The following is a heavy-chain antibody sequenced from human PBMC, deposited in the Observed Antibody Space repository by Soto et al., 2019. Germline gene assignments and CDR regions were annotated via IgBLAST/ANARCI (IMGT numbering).Heavy chain of an antibody. V-gene: IGHV3-30*04. CDR2: ISYDGRQK. Sequence: QVQLVESGGGVVQPGRSLRLSCAASRFTFSRYAMHWVRQAPDKGLEWVAVISYDGRQKHYVDSVKGRFTISRDESDNTLYLQMSSLRPEDTAVYYCAKDGYFDTYYFDHWGQGTLVTVSS. J-gene: IGHJ4*02. CDR3: AKDGYFDTYYFDH. D-gene: IGHD3-22*01. CDR1: RFTFSRYA.